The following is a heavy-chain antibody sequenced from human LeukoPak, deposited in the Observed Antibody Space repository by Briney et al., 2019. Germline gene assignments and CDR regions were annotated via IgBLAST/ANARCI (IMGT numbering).Heavy chain of an antibody. CDR2: ISYDGSNK. D-gene: IGHD6-19*01. CDR1: GFTFSSHV. CDR3: AKVASDSSGWYHFDY. V-gene: IGHV3-30*18. J-gene: IGHJ4*02. Sequence: GGSLRLSCAASGFTFSSHVLHWVRQAPGKGLEWVTVISYDGSNKYYADSVKGRFTISRDNSKKTLYLQMNSLRAEDTSVYYCAKVASDSSGWYHFDYWGQGTLVNVCS.